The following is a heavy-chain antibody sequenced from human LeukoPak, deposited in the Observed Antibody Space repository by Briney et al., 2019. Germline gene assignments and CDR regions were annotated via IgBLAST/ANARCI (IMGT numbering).Heavy chain of an antibody. V-gene: IGHV4-34*01. CDR3: AVGITILGVAASFDS. CDR2: IDHRGTA. J-gene: IGHJ4*02. D-gene: IGHD3-3*01. Sequence: SETMSLTCAVYGASYNAYYWSWIRQPRGKGLAWIGDIDHRGTANYNPSLKSRLSISADASKNQFSLKLNSVTDADTAVYYCAVGITILGVAASFDSWGQGNLVIVSS. CDR1: GASYNAYY.